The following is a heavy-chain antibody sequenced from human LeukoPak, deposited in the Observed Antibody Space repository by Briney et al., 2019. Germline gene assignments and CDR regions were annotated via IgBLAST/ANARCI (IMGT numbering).Heavy chain of an antibody. Sequence: GGSLRLSCAASGFTFSNYWMHWVRQAPGKGLEWVSAITGSGVSTYYADSVKGRFTISRDNSKNTLYLQMNSLRAEDTAVYYCAKDQGIAAAGSWWDYWGQGTLVTVSS. CDR1: GFTFSNYW. CDR3: AKDQGIAAAGSWWDY. CDR2: ITGSGVST. V-gene: IGHV3-23*01. D-gene: IGHD6-13*01. J-gene: IGHJ4*02.